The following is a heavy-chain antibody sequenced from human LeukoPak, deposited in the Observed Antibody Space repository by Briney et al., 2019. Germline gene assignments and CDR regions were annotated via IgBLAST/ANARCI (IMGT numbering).Heavy chain of an antibody. CDR1: GFIFSSSW. J-gene: IGHJ4*02. D-gene: IGHD3-10*01. CDR3: AKSMVRGVIIFPFAY. CDR2: ISGSGGST. V-gene: IGHV3-23*01. Sequence: GGSLRLSCAASGFIFSSSWMSWVRQAPGKGLEWVSTISGSGGSTYYADSVKGRFSISRDNSKNTLYLQMNSLRAEDTAVYYCAKSMVRGVIIFPFAYWGQGTLVTVSS.